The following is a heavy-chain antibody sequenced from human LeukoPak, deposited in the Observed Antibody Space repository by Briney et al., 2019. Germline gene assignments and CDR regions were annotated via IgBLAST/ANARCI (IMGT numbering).Heavy chain of an antibody. CDR1: GGSISSGGYY. J-gene: IGHJ4*02. V-gene: IGHV4-31*03. CDR3: ARGVAAGYFDY. D-gene: IGHD6-13*01. Sequence: SETLSLTCTVSGGSISSGGYYWSWIRQHPGKGLEWIGYIYYSGSTYYNPSLKSRVTISVDTSKNQFSLKLSSVTAADTAVYRCARGVAAGYFDYWGQGTLVTVSS. CDR2: IYYSGST.